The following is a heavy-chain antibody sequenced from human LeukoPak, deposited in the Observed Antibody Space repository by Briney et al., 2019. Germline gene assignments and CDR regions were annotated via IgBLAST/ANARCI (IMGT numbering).Heavy chain of an antibody. D-gene: IGHD2-21*01. CDR2: ISGSGGST. Sequence: GGSLRLSCAASGFTFSSYAMSWVRQAPGKGLEWVSAISGSGGSTYYADSVKGRFTISRDNSKNTLYLQMNSLRAEDTAVYYCAKLFARPKLWRDAFDIWGQGTMVTVSS. CDR1: GFTFSSYA. J-gene: IGHJ3*02. CDR3: AKLFARPKLWRDAFDI. V-gene: IGHV3-23*01.